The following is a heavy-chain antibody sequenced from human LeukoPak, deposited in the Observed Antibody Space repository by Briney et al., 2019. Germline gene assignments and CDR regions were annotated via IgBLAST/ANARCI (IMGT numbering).Heavy chain of an antibody. D-gene: IGHD5-18*01. CDR2: IIGSGGFT. CDR3: AKSGYSYGYYFDY. J-gene: IGHJ4*02. Sequence: GGSLRLSCAASGFTFSSYAMNWVRQAPGKGLEWVSTIIGSGGFTYYADSVKGRFTISRDNSKNTLYLQMNSLRAEDTAVYYCAKSGYSYGYYFDYWGQGTLVTVSS. CDR1: GFTFSSYA. V-gene: IGHV3-23*01.